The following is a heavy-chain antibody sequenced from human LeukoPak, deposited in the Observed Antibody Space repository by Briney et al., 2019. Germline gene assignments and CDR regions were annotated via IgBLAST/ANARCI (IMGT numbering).Heavy chain of an antibody. CDR1: GGSFSGYY. CDR3: ARGLRQVVAAPIYYYYGMDV. V-gene: IGHV4-34*01. CDR2: INHSGST. D-gene: IGHD2-15*01. J-gene: IGHJ6*01. Sequence: PSETLSLTCAVYGGSFSGYYWSWIRQPPGKGLEWIGEINHSGSTNYNPSLKSRVTISVDTSKNQFSLKLSSVTAADTAVYYCARGLRQVVAAPIYYYYGMDVWGKGPRSPSPQ.